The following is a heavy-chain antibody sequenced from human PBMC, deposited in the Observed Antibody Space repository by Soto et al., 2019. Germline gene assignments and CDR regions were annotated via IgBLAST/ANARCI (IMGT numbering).Heavy chain of an antibody. V-gene: IGHV3-23*01. Sequence: PGGSLRLSCAASGFTFSNYAMNWVRQAPGEGLEWISLISGSGSRTYYADSVKGRFTISRDNSKNTLYLQMNSLRAEDTAIFYCAKASYDILTGYSPDYWGQGTLVTVSS. CDR1: GFTFSNYA. J-gene: IGHJ4*02. D-gene: IGHD3-9*01. CDR2: ISGSGSRT. CDR3: AKASYDILTGYSPDY.